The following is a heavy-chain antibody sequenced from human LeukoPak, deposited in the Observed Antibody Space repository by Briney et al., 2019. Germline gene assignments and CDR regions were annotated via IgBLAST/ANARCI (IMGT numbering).Heavy chain of an antibody. Sequence: ASVKVSCKASGDTFTSYGISWVRQAPGQGLEWMGWISGYNGYTNYAQKLQGRVTMTTDTSTSTAYMELRSLRSDDTAVYYCAREVYCSSSSCYYFDYWGQGTLVTVSS. J-gene: IGHJ4*02. V-gene: IGHV1-18*01. CDR1: GDTFTSYG. CDR2: ISGYNGYT. CDR3: AREVYCSSSSCYYFDY. D-gene: IGHD2-2*01.